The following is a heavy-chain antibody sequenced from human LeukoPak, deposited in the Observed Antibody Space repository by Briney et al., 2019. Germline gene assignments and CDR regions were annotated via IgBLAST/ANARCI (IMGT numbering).Heavy chain of an antibody. D-gene: IGHD6-13*01. J-gene: IGHJ4*02. CDR3: ARGAAAVVFDY. CDR1: GFTVSSNY. V-gene: IGHV3-53*01. Sequence: GGSLRLSCAASGFTVSSNYTSWVRQAPGKGLEWVSVIYSGGSTYYADSVKGRFTISRDNSKNTLYLQMNSLRAEDTAVYYCARGAAAVVFDYWGQGTLVTVSS. CDR2: IYSGGST.